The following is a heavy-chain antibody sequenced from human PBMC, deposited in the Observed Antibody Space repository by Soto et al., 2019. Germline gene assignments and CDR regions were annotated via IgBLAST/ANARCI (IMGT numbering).Heavy chain of an antibody. J-gene: IGHJ6*03. CDR1: GFTFSSYW. Sequence: GGSLRLSCAASGFTFSSYWMSWVRQAPGKGLEWVANIKQDGSEKYYVDSVKGRFTISRDNAKNSLYLQMNSLRAEDTAVYYCARDRMVRGVIITVSNYYMDVWGKGTTVTVSS. D-gene: IGHD3-10*01. V-gene: IGHV3-7*01. CDR3: ARDRMVRGVIITVSNYYMDV. CDR2: IKQDGSEK.